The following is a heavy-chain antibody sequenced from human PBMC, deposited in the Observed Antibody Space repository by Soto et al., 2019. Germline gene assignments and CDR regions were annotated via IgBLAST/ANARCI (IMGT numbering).Heavy chain of an antibody. V-gene: IGHV4-4*02. Sequence: QVQLQESGPGLVKPSGTLSLTCAVSGGSITSDNWWTWVRQAPGKGLEWIGEIDHSGDTNYAPALKNRRTISVDKSKNQFSLKQTSVAGADTAVYFCARGGGYCDITKCYAAGDYWGQGTLVTVSS. D-gene: IGHD2-2*01. CDR3: ARGGGYCDITKCYAAGDY. J-gene: IGHJ4*02. CDR1: GGSITSDNW. CDR2: IDHSGDT.